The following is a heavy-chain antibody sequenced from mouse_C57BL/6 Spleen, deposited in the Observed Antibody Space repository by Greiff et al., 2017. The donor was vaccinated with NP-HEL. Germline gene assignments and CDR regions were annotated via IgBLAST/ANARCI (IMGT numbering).Heavy chain of an antibody. V-gene: IGHV3-6*01. D-gene: IGHD2-1*01. J-gene: IGHJ2*01. CDR1: GYSITSGYY. Sequence: VQLKETGPGLVKPSQSLSLTCSVTGYSITSGYYWNWIRQFPGNKLEWMGYISYDGSNNYNPSLKNRISITRDTSKNQFFLKLNSVTTEDTATYYCARKGGNYLYYFDYWGQGTTLTVSS. CDR3: ARKGGNYLYYFDY. CDR2: ISYDGSN.